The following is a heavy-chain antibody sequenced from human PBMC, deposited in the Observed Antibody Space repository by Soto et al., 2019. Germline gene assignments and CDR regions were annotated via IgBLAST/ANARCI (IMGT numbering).Heavy chain of an antibody. CDR3: ARHLSSSWTSFDY. Sequence: SETLSLTCTVSGGSISSYYWSWIRQPPGKGLEWTGYIYYSGSTNYNPSLKSRVTISVDTSKNQFSLKLSSVTAADTAVYYCARHLSSSWTSFDYWGQGTLVTVSS. V-gene: IGHV4-59*08. D-gene: IGHD6-13*01. CDR1: GGSISSYY. J-gene: IGHJ4*02. CDR2: IYYSGST.